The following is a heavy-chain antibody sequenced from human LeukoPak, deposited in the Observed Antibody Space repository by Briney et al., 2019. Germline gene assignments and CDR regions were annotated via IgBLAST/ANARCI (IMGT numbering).Heavy chain of an antibody. CDR1: GYTFTGYY. Sequence: PGASVKVSCKASGYTFTGYYMHWVRQAPGQGLEWMGWINPNSSGTNYAQKFQGRVTMTRDTSISTAYMELSRLGSDDTAVYYCAREVGSSSSVDYYYMDVWGKGTTVTVSS. CDR3: AREVGSSSSVDYYYMDV. CDR2: INPNSSGT. D-gene: IGHD6-6*01. V-gene: IGHV1-2*02. J-gene: IGHJ6*03.